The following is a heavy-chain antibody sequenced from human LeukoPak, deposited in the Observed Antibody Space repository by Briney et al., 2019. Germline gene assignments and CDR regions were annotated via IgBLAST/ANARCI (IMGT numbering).Heavy chain of an antibody. CDR1: GFTFSSYG. Sequence: TGRSLRLSCAASGFTFSSYGMHWVRQAPGKGLEWVAVIWYDGSNKYYADSVKGRFTISRDNSKNTLYLQMNSLRAEDTAVYYCARTDGGIPLYYFDYWGQGTLVTVSS. V-gene: IGHV3-33*01. CDR3: ARTDGGIPLYYFDY. J-gene: IGHJ4*02. D-gene: IGHD3-16*01. CDR2: IWYDGSNK.